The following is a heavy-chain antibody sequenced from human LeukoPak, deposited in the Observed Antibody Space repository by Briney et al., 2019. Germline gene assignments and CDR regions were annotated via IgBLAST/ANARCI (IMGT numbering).Heavy chain of an antibody. D-gene: IGHD1-26*01. V-gene: IGHV4-59*01. J-gene: IGHJ4*02. CDR2: IYYSGST. CDR1: GVSISTYY. CDR3: AREEALGSGSFDY. Sequence: SETLSLTRTVSGVSISTYYWSWIRQPPGKGLEWIGYIYYSGSTNYNPSLKSRVTISVDTSKNQFSLKLGSVTAAGTAVYYCAREEALGSGSFDYWGQGTLVTVSS.